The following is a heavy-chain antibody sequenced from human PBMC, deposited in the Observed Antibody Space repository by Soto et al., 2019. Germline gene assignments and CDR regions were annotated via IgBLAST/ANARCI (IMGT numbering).Heavy chain of an antibody. Sequence: ASVKVSCKASGYTFTGYYMHWVRQAPGQGLEWMGWINPNSGGTNYAQKFQGWVTMTRDTSISTAYMELSRLRSDDTAVYYCARYWLVTSGYYYLDYYYYGMDVWGQGTTVTVSS. J-gene: IGHJ6*02. D-gene: IGHD3-22*01. V-gene: IGHV1-2*04. CDR1: GYTFTGYY. CDR2: INPNSGGT. CDR3: ARYWLVTSGYYYLDYYYYGMDV.